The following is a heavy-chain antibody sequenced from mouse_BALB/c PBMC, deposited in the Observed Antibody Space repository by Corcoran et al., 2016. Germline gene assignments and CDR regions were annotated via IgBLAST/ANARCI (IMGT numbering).Heavy chain of an antibody. Sequence: QIQLVQSGPELKKPGETVKISCKTSGYTFTNYGKNGVKQAPGKGLKWMGGINTYTGAPTYADDFKGRFAFSLENSASTAYLQINNLKNEDTATYFCAREPRAMDYWGQGTSVTVSA. CDR2: INTYTGAP. V-gene: IGHV9-3-1*01. CDR1: GYTFTNYG. CDR3: AREPRAMDY. J-gene: IGHJ4*01.